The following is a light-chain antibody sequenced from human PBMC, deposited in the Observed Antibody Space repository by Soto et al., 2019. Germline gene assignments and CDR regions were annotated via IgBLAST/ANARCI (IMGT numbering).Light chain of an antibody. CDR3: QHYNSYSEA. J-gene: IGKJ1*01. CDR1: QSISSW. CDR2: KAS. V-gene: IGKV1-5*03. Sequence: DIQMTQSPSTLAASLRDRVTITCRASQSISSWVAWYQQKPGKAPKLLIYKASTLKSGVPSRFSGSGSGTEFTLTISSLQPDDFATYYCQHYNSYSEAFGQGSNV.